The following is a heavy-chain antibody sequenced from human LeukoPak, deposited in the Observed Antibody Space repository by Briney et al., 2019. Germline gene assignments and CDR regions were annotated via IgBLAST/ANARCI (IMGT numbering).Heavy chain of an antibody. Sequence: PGGSLRLSCAASGFVFRSYRMHWVRQSPKKGLVWVSRIDSEGSSTDYADSVKGRFTISRDNAKNSLHLQMNRLRVEDTAVYHCVRHSGRAGGQWGQGTLIAVSS. J-gene: IGHJ4*02. V-gene: IGHV3-74*01. CDR2: IDSEGSST. CDR1: GFVFRSYR. CDR3: VRHSGRAGGQ. D-gene: IGHD3-10*01.